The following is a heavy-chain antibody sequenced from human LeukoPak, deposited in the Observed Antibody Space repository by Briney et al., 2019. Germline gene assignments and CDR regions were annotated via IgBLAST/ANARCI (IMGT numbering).Heavy chain of an antibody. Sequence: SGPTLVKPTQTLTLTCTFSGFSLSTSGVGVGWIRQPPGKALEWLAHIYWDDDKRYSPSLKSRLTITKDTSKNQVVLTMTNMDPVDTATYYCAHSTGVVIHNWFDPWGQGTLVTVSS. D-gene: IGHD3-3*01. CDR3: AHSTGVVIHNWFDP. J-gene: IGHJ5*02. CDR2: IYWDDDK. CDR1: GFSLSTSGVG. V-gene: IGHV2-5*02.